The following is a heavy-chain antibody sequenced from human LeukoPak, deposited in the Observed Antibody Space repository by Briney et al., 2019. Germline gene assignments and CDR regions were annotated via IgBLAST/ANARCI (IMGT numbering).Heavy chain of an antibody. CDR3: ARVGTYYDSSGYVGWGTFDY. Sequence: PGGSLRLSCAASGFTFSSYEMNWVRQAPGKGLEWVSYISSSGSTIYYADSVKGRFTISRDNAKNSLYLQMNSLRAEDTAVYYCARVGTYYDSSGYVGWGTFDYWGQGTLVTVSS. CDR1: GFTFSSYE. J-gene: IGHJ4*02. CDR2: ISSSGSTI. D-gene: IGHD3-22*01. V-gene: IGHV3-48*03.